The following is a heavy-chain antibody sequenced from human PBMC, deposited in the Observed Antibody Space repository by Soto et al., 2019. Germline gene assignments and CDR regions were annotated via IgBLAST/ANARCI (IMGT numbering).Heavy chain of an antibody. Sequence: QVQLVQSGAEEKKPGASVKVSCKASGYTFTDYSMHWVRQAPGQRLEWMGWIHGNNGNTRYSQNFQGRVTITRDTSASTDSMELGSLTSEDTAVYYCARPMNYNDYLDYWGQGTLVTVSS. D-gene: IGHD3-10*01. CDR3: ARPMNYNDYLDY. CDR2: IHGNNGNT. J-gene: IGHJ4*02. CDR1: GYTFTDYS. V-gene: IGHV1-3*05.